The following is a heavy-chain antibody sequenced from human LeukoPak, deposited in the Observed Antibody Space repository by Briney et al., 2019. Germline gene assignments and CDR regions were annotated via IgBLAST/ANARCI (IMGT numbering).Heavy chain of an antibody. CDR2: ISSSSSYI. CDR1: GFTFSSYS. D-gene: IGHD1-26*01. J-gene: IGHJ5*02. Sequence: PGGSLRLSCAASGFTFSSYSMNWVRQAPGKGLEWVSSISSSSSYIYYADSVKGRFTISRDNAKNSLYLQMNSLRAEDTAVYYCARDSLSGSYKARWFDPWGQGTLVTVSS. CDR3: ARDSLSGSYKARWFDP. V-gene: IGHV3-21*01.